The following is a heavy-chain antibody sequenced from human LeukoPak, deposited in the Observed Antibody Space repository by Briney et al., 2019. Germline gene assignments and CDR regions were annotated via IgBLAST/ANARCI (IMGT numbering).Heavy chain of an antibody. J-gene: IGHJ5*02. V-gene: IGHV6-1*01. D-gene: IGHD3-10*01. Sequence: LSQTLSLICAISGDGVSSNSAAWNWIRQSPSRGLEWLGRTYYRSKWYNDYAVSVKSRITINPDTSKNQFSLQLNSVTADDTAVYYCARHICGPGDVYWFDPWGQGTLVTVSS. CDR3: ARHICGPGDVYWFDP. CDR1: GDGVSSNSAA. CDR2: TYYRSKWYN.